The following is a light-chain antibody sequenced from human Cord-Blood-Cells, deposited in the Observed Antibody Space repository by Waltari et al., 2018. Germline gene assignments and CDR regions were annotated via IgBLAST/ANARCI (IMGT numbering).Light chain of an antibody. J-gene: IGKJ1*01. V-gene: IGKV1D-8*01. CDR2: AAS. CDR1: QGISSY. CDR3: QQYYSFPWT. Sequence: VIWMTQSPSLLSASTGARVTISCRLSQGISSYLAWYQQKPGNAPAFLIYAASNLQSVLPSTFSGSGPGTDFTVTSSFLQSEDFATYYCQQYYSFPWTLGPGTQVEIK.